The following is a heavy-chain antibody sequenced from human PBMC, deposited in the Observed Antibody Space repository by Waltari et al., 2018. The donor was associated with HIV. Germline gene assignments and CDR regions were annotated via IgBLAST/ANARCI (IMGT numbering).Heavy chain of an antibody. CDR2: INSDGGST. CDR1: GLTFRRYR. V-gene: IGHV3-74*01. CDR3: ASGYSSSWRSDYYYYGMDV. D-gene: IGHD6-13*01. J-gene: IGHJ6*02. Sequence: ELQLVESGGGSVQRGGSLRLYCSASGLTFRRYRLHWVRQAPGKGLVWVSRINSDGGSTSYAGSVKGRFTISRDNAKNTLYLQMNSLRAEDTAVYYCASGYSSSWRSDYYYYGMDVWGQGTTVTVSS.